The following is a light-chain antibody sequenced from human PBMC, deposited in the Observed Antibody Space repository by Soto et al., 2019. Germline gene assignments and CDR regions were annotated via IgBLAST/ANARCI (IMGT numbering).Light chain of an antibody. V-gene: IGLV2-14*01. CDR2: EVS. J-gene: IGLJ3*02. CDR3: SSYTSSNTWV. Sequence: QSALTQPASVSGSPGQSITISCTGTSSDGGDYNYVSWYQQHPGKAPKLMIYEVSNRPSGVSNRFSGSKSGNTASLTISGLQAEDEADYYCSSYTSSNTWVFGGGTKLTVL. CDR1: SSDGGDYNY.